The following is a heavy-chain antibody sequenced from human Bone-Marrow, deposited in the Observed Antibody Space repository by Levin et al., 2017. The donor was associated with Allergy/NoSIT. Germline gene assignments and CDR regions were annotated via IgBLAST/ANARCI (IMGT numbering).Heavy chain of an antibody. V-gene: IGHV3-53*01. J-gene: IGHJ2*01. CDR1: EFTVINNY. D-gene: IGHD1-7*01. CDR3: ASRTGTRNWYFDL. CDR2: IYGDGSA. Sequence: SCAASEFTVINNYMTWVRQAPGKGLEWVSVIYGDGSAHYADSVRGRFTVSRDNSKNTEYLQMNSLRAEDTAVYYCASRTGTRNWYFDLWGRGTLVTVSS.